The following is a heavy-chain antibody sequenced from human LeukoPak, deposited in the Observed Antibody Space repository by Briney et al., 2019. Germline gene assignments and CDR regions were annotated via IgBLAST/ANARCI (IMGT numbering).Heavy chain of an antibody. Sequence: KPSETLSLTCTVSGGSISSYYWSWIRQTPGKGLEWIGYIYYTGSTDYNPSLKSRVTISVDTSKNQFSLKLSSVTAADTAVYYCARGADSSGYYSIFYFDYWGQGTLVTVSS. CDR3: ARGADSSGYYSIFYFDY. J-gene: IGHJ4*02. CDR2: IYYTGST. CDR1: GGSISSYY. D-gene: IGHD3-22*01. V-gene: IGHV4-59*01.